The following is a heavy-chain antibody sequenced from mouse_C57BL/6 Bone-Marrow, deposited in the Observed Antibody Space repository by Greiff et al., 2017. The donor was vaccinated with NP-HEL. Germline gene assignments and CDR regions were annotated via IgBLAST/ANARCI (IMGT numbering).Heavy chain of an antibody. V-gene: IGHV1-81*01. CDR1: GYTFTSYG. Sequence: QVQLKESGAELARPGASVKLSCKASGYTFTSYGISWVKQRTGQGLEWIGEIYPRSGNTYYNEKFKGKATLTADKSSSTAYMELRSLTSEDSAVYFCARYPGDYAMDYWGQGTSVTVSS. CDR2: IYPRSGNT. J-gene: IGHJ4*01. CDR3: ARYPGDYAMDY.